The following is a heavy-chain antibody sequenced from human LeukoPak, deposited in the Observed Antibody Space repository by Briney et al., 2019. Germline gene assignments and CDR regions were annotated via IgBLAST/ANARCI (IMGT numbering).Heavy chain of an antibody. J-gene: IGHJ6*04. V-gene: IGHV3-23*01. D-gene: IGHD3-9*01. CDR3: SKDPMDYDILTGDDAAHYYYGMDV. CDR1: GFTFSSYA. Sequence: GGSMRLSCAVSGFTFSSYAMSWVRQAPGKGLEWVSAISGSGGSTYYADSVKGRFTISRDNSENTLYLQMNSLRAGDTAVYYWSKDPMDYDILTGDDAAHYYYGMDVWGKGTTVTVSS. CDR2: ISGSGGST.